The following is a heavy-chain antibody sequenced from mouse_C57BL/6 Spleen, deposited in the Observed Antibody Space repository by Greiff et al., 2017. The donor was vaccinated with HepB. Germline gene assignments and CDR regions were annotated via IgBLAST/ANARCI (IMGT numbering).Heavy chain of an antibody. CDR3: VRHGDYYGSSFDY. CDR2: IRSKSNNYAT. CDR1: GFSFNTYA. V-gene: IGHV10-1*01. D-gene: IGHD1-1*01. J-gene: IGHJ2*01. Sequence: EVMLVESGGGLVQPKGSLKLSCAASGFSFNTYAMNWVRQAPGKGLEWVARIRSKSNNYATYYADSVKDRFTISRDDSESMLYLQMNNLKTEDTAMYYCVRHGDYYGSSFDYWGQGTTLTVSS.